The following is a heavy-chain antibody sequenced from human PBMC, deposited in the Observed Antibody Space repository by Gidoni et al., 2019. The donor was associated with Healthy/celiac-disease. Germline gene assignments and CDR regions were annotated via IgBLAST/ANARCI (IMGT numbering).Heavy chain of an antibody. J-gene: IGHJ5*02. V-gene: IGHV3-23*01. Sequence: EVQLLESGGGLVQPGGSLRLSCAASGFTFSSYAMSWVRQAPGKGLEWVSAISGSGGSTYYADSVKGRFTISRDNSKNTLYLQMNSLRAEDTAVYYCAKDQSLYGSYFGEFDPWGQGTLVTVSS. D-gene: IGHD1-26*01. CDR3: AKDQSLYGSYFGEFDP. CDR2: ISGSGGST. CDR1: GFTFSSYA.